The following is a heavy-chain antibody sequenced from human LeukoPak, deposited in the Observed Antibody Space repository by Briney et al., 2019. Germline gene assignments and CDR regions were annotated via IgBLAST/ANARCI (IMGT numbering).Heavy chain of an antibody. V-gene: IGHV4-38-2*02. J-gene: IGHJ4*02. Sequence: SGTLSLTCTVSGDSISSGNYWGWIRQPPGKGLEWIGSIFHTGSTYFNLSLKSRVTISVDTSKNQFSLKLSSVTAADTTVYYCARVGDQYIVGASFDYWGQGTLVTVSS. CDR2: IFHTGST. D-gene: IGHD1-26*01. CDR3: ARVGDQYIVGASFDY. CDR1: GDSISSGNY.